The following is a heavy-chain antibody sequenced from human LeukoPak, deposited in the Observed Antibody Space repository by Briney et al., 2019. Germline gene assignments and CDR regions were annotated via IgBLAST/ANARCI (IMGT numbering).Heavy chain of an antibody. D-gene: IGHD4-17*01. CDR3: ARWTTLTTRDLDY. CDR1: GFTFNNYA. J-gene: IGHJ4*02. V-gene: IGHV3-23*01. Sequence: GGSLRLSCAASGFTFNNYALAWVRQTPEKGLECVSAISGDGVSPYYVDSVRGRFTISRDNAKNSLFLQMSSLRAEDTAVYYCARWTTLTTRDLDYWGQGTLVTVSS. CDR2: ISGDGVSP.